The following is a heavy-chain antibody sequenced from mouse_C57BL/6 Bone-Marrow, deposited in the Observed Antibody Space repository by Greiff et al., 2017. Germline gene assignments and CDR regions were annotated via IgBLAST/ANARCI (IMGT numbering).Heavy chain of an antibody. CDR1: GFTFSSYT. J-gene: IGHJ1*03. CDR3: SRQVTTVLATKYFDV. D-gene: IGHD1-1*01. CDR2: ISGGGGHT. Sequence: EVKLMESGGGLVKPGGSLKLSCAASGFTFSSYTMSWVRQTPEKRLQWVAAISGGGGHTYYPDSVTGRFTISRDNDKNILYLQMSSLRPEDTALYYCSRQVTTVLATKYFDVGGTGTTVTVSS. V-gene: IGHV5-9*01.